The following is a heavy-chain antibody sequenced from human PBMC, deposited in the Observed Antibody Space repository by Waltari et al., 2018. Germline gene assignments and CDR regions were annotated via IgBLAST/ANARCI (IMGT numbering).Heavy chain of an antibody. Sequence: QLPLQESGPGLVTPSETLSLTCTVSVGSISTNYNWGWIRQPPGKGREWMGNMQYRGSTFYNPSLGSRVTISLDTWKNQFSLRLSSVGAADTAVYFCGRIAFGDEGGYFQYWGQGTLVTVSS. CDR2: MQYRGST. CDR3: GRIAFGDEGGYFQY. CDR1: VGSISTNYN. J-gene: IGHJ1*01. V-gene: IGHV4-39*01. D-gene: IGHD4-17*01.